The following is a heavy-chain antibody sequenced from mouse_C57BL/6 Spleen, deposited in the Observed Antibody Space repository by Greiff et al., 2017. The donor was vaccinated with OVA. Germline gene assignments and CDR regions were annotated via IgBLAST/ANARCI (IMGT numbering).Heavy chain of an antibody. V-gene: IGHV1-64*01. CDR1: GYTFTSYW. CDR2: IHPTSGST. CDR3: ARSEGYYGSSSFDY. Sequence: QVQLQQPGAELVKPGASVKLSCKASGYTFTSYWMHWVKQRPGQGLEWIGMIHPTSGSTNYNEKFKSKATLTVDKSSSTAYMQLSSLTSEDSAVYYCARSEGYYGSSSFDYWGKGTTLTVSS. D-gene: IGHD1-1*01. J-gene: IGHJ2*01.